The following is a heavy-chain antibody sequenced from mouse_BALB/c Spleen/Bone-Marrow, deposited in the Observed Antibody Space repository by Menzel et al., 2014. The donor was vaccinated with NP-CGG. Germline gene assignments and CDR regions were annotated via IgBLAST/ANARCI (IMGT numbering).Heavy chain of an antibody. Sequence: VKLMESGPQLVRPGASVKISCKASGYSFTSYWMHWVKQRPGQGLEWIGMIDPSDSETKLNQKFKDKATLTVDKSSSTAYFQLSSPTSEDSSVYYCARRDNAPFAYWGQGTPVTVSA. D-gene: IGHD1-3*01. J-gene: IGHJ3*01. CDR1: GYSFTSYW. CDR2: IDPSDSET. V-gene: IGHV1S126*01. CDR3: ARRDNAPFAY.